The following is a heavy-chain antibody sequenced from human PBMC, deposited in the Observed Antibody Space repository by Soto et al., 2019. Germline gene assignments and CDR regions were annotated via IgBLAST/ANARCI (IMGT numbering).Heavy chain of an antibody. CDR3: ARAEGLGVAHIDY. J-gene: IGHJ4*02. Sequence: SETLSLTCTVSGASVAGFYWSWIRQPPGKGLEWIGYVFHSGSSNYNTSLKSRVTISVDTSKSQISLRLTSVTAADTAVYYCARAEGLGVAHIDYWGQGTLVTVSS. D-gene: IGHD6-19*01. CDR2: VFHSGSS. CDR1: GASVAGFY. V-gene: IGHV4-59*02.